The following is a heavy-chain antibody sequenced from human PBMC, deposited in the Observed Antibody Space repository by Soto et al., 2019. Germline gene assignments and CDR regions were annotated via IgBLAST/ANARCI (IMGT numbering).Heavy chain of an antibody. CDR2: ISSSGSTI. J-gene: IGHJ5*02. CDR1: GFTYSSDE. CDR3: ARSSVYDILTAPNNFDP. Sequence: GGTLRLSCAAYGFTYSSDEMNWVRQAPGKGLEWVSYISSSGSTIYYADSVKGRFTISRDNAKNSLYLQMNSLGAEDTAVYYCARSSVYDILTAPNNFDPWGQGTLVTVFS. V-gene: IGHV3-48*03. D-gene: IGHD3-9*01.